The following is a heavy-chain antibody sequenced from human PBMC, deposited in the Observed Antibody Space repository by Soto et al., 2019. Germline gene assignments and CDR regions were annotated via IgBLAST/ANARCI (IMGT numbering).Heavy chain of an antibody. CDR1: GYTLTELS. CDR2: FDPEDGET. V-gene: IGHV1-24*01. Sequence: GASVKVSCKVSGYTLTELSMQWVRQAPGKGLEWMGGFDPEDGETIYAQKFQGRVTMTEDTSTDTAYMELSSLRSEDTAVYYCATPFWSGYNYYFDYWGQGTLVTVSS. J-gene: IGHJ4*02. CDR3: ATPFWSGYNYYFDY. D-gene: IGHD3-3*01.